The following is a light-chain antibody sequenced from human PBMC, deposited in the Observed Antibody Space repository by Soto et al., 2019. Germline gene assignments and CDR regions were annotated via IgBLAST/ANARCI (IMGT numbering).Light chain of an antibody. CDR2: GAS. J-gene: IGKJ2*01. CDR1: QSVSSSY. Sequence: EIVLTQSPGTLSLSPGERATLSCRASQSVSSSYLAWYQQKPGQAPRLLIYGASSRATGIPDRFSGSGSGTEFTLTISRLEPEDFAVYDCQQYGSSPAYTFGQGTKLEIK. V-gene: IGKV3-20*01. CDR3: QQYGSSPAYT.